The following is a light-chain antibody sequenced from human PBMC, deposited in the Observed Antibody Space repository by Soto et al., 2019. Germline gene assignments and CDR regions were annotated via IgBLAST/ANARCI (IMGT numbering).Light chain of an antibody. J-gene: IGKJ1*01. CDR2: AAS. Sequence: DIQMTQSPSSLSASVGDRVTITCRASQSMSSYLNWYQQKPGKAPKVLIYAASSLESGVSSRFSGSGTGTDFTLTIGSLPPEDFATYYGQQNYCTSWTFSQGTKVEIK. CDR1: QSMSSY. V-gene: IGKV1-39*01. CDR3: QQNYCTSWT.